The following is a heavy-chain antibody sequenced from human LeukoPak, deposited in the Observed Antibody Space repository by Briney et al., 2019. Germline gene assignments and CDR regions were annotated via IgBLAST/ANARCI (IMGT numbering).Heavy chain of an antibody. CDR3: ASRGALRYFDWLFNGDAFDI. J-gene: IGHJ3*02. CDR2: IYYSGST. V-gene: IGHV4-39*01. D-gene: IGHD3-9*01. Sequence: PSETLSLTCTVSGGSISSSSYYWGWIRQPPGKGLEWIGSIYYSGSTYYNPSLKSRVTISVDTSKNQFSLKLSSVTAADTAVYYCASRGALRYFDWLFNGDAFDIWGQGTMVTVSS. CDR1: GGSISSSSYY.